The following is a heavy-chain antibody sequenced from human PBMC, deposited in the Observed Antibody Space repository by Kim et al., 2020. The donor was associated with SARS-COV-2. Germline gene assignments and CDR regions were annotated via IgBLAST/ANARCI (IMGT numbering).Heavy chain of an antibody. CDR1: GGSISSSSYY. J-gene: IGHJ6*03. D-gene: IGHD4-17*01. Sequence: SETLSLTCTVSGGSISSSSYYWGWIRQPPGKGLEWIGSIYYSGSTYYNPSLKSRVTISVDTSKNQFSLKLSSVTAADTAVYYCARRGSDYTYYYYMDVWGKGTTVTVSS. CDR2: IYYSGST. CDR3: ARRGSDYTYYYYMDV. V-gene: IGHV4-39*01.